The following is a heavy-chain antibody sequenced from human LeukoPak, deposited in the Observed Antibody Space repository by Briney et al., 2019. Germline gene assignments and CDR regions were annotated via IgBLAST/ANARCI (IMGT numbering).Heavy chain of an antibody. Sequence: PGGSLRLSCAAPGITFSNYNMNWVRQAPGKGLEWISSITSSSSYTFYADSVKGRFTISRDNSKNTLYLQMNSLRAEDTAVYYCAKETGGPGSGSYYIPYYYYYYMDVWGKGTTVTISS. V-gene: IGHV3-21*01. CDR1: GITFSNYN. J-gene: IGHJ6*03. CDR3: AKETGGPGSGSYYIPYYYYYYMDV. CDR2: ITSSSSYT. D-gene: IGHD3-10*01.